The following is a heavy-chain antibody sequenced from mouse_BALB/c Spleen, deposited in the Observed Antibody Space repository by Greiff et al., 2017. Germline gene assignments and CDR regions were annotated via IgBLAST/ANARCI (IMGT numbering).Heavy chain of an antibody. CDR3: ARMANYYAMDY. CDR1: GFNIKDTY. CDR2: IDPANGNT. D-gene: IGHD2-3*01. J-gene: IGHJ4*01. Sequence: VQLQQSGAELVKPGASVKLSCTASGFNIKDTYMHWVKQRPEQGLEWIGRIDPANGNTKYDPKFQGKATITADTSSNTAYLQLSSLTSEDTAVYYCARMANYYAMDYWGQGTSVTVSS. V-gene: IGHV14-3*02.